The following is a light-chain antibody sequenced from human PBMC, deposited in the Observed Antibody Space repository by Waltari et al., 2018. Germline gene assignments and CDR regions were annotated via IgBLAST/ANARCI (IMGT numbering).Light chain of an antibody. CDR2: AAS. J-gene: IGKJ4*01. CDR3: QQYNSYLRT. Sequence: DIQMTQSPSSLSASIGDRVTITCRASQGISDHLAWFQLKPGKAPKSLIFAASTLQRGVPSRFRGSGSGTDFTLIITGLQPEDFAIYYCQQYNSYLRTFGGGTKVEIK. V-gene: IGKV1-16*01. CDR1: QGISDH.